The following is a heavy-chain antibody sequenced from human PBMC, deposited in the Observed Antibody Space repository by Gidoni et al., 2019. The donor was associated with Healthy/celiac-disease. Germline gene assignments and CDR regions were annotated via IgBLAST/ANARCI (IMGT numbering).Heavy chain of an antibody. J-gene: IGHJ4*02. V-gene: IGHV3-23*04. D-gene: IGHD2-2*03. Sequence: EVQLVESGGGLVQPGGSLRLSCAASGFTFSSYAMSWVRQAPGKGLEWVSAISGSGGSTYYADSVKGRFTISRDNSKNTLYLQMNSLRAEDTAVYYCAKDGGGYCSSTSCYWREDYYDSSGYYMVWGQGTLVTVSS. CDR1: GFTFSSYA. CDR3: AKDGGGYCSSTSCYWREDYYDSSGYYMV. CDR2: ISGSGGST.